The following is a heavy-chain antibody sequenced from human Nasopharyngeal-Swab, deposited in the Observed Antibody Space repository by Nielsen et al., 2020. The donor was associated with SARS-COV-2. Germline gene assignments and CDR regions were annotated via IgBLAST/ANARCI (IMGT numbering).Heavy chain of an antibody. D-gene: IGHD3-22*01. V-gene: IGHV3-53*04. J-gene: IGHJ6*02. CDR3: ARVRYESSGYFYGMDV. CDR2: LYSGGST. CDR1: GFTVSSNY. Sequence: GGSLRLSCAASGFTVSSNYMTWVRQAPGKGLEWVSVLYSGGSTYYADSVKGRFTISRHNSKNTLYLQVNSLRAEDTAVYYCARVRYESSGYFYGMDVWGQGTTVTASS.